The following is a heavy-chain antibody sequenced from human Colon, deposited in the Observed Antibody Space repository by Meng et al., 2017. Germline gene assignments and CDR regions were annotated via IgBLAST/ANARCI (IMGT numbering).Heavy chain of an antibody. Sequence: QVPLQGSGPGPVRPSDTLSLICAVSGASVRSPDHQWGWVRQPPGKGLEWIGYARIDYANTNYNPSLKSRVNVSLDTSKNQFSLNVRSVTAADTAVYYCARDYWGSLDFWGQGILVTVSS. D-gene: IGHD3-16*01. CDR2: ARIDYANT. V-gene: IGHV4-61*08. J-gene: IGHJ4*02. CDR1: GASVRSPDHQ. CDR3: ARDYWGSLDF.